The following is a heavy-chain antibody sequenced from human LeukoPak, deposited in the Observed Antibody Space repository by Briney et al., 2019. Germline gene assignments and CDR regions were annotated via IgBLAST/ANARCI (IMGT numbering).Heavy chain of an antibody. CDR2: IKQDGSEK. CDR3: ARELYYYDSSGYLDV. Sequence: QAGGSLRLSCAASGFTFSSYAMSWVRQAPGKRLEWVANIKQDGSEKYYVDSVKGRFTTSSDNATNSLYLQMNSLRAEDTAVYYCARELYYYDSSGYLDVWGQGTTVTVPS. J-gene: IGHJ6*02. V-gene: IGHV3-7*01. CDR1: GFTFSSYA. D-gene: IGHD3-22*01.